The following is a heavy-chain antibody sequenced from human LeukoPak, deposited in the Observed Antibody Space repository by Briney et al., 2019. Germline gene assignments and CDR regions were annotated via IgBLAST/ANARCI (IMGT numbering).Heavy chain of an antibody. Sequence: PGGSLRLSCAASGFTFSTYAMSWVREAPGQGLVWVSAISGSGGSTYYAGSVKGRFTISRDNSKNTLYLQMNILRAEDTAVYYCAKHVGYCSSNSCYFDYWRQGTLVTVSS. D-gene: IGHD2-2*01. CDR3: AKHVGYCSSNSCYFDY. CDR1: GFTFSTYA. J-gene: IGHJ4*02. CDR2: ISGSGGST. V-gene: IGHV3-23*01.